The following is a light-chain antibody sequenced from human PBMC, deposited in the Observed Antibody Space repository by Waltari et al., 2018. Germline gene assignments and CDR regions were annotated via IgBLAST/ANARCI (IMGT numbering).Light chain of an antibody. V-gene: IGKV3D-15*01. CDR2: DVF. J-gene: IGKJ1*01. CDR1: QSVSSS. CDR3: QQENNWSRT. Sequence: EIVMTQSPSTLSLSPGERATLSCRASQSVSSSLAWYQQKPGQAPRLLIYDVFTRATGIPDRFSGSGSGTAFTLTISSLEPEDVGVYFCQQENNWSRTFGQGTKVEIK.